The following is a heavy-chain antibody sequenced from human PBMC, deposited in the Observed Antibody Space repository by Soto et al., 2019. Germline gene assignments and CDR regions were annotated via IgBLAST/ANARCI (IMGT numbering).Heavy chain of an antibody. J-gene: IGHJ4*02. CDR2: ISYDGSNK. D-gene: IGHD6-19*01. V-gene: IGHV3-30-3*01. CDR1: GFTFSSYA. Sequence: PGGSLRLSCAASGFTFSSYAMHWVRQAPGKGLEWVAVISYDGSNKYYADSVKGRFTISRDNSKNTLYLQMNSLRAEDTAVYYCASHIAVAGTLCDYWGQGTLVTVSS. CDR3: ASHIAVAGTLCDY.